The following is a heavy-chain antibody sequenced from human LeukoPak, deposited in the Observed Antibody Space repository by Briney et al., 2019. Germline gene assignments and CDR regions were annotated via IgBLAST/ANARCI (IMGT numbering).Heavy chain of an antibody. D-gene: IGHD5-18*01. CDR3: ARVQLWFDY. J-gene: IGHJ4*02. CDR2: ISSSGSTI. V-gene: IGHV3-48*03. CDR1: GFTFSSYA. Sequence: GGSLRLSCAASGFTFSSYAMNWVRQAPGKGLEWVSYISSSGSTIYYADSVKGRFTISRDNAKNSLYLQMNSLRAEDTAVYYCARVQLWFDYWGQGTLVTVSS.